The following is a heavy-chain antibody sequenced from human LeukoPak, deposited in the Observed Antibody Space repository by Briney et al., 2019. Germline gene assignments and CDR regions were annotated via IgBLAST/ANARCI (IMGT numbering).Heavy chain of an antibody. Sequence: SVKVSCKASGGTFSSYAISWVRQAPGQGLEWMGGIIPIFGTANYAQKFQGRVTITADESTSTAYMELSSLRSEDTAVYYCARLLDIVVVPAAMRGWFDPWGQGTLVTVSS. D-gene: IGHD2-2*01. CDR1: GGTFSSYA. CDR2: IIPIFGTA. J-gene: IGHJ5*02. CDR3: ARLLDIVVVPAAMRGWFDP. V-gene: IGHV1-69*01.